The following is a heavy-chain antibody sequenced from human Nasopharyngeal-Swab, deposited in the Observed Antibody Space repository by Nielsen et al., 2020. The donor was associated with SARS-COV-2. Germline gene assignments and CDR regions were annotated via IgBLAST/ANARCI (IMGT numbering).Heavy chain of an antibody. D-gene: IGHD3-10*01. Sequence: SETLSLTCAVYGGSFSGYYWRWIRQPPGTGLEWIGEINHSGSTNYNPSLKSRVIISVNTSKNQFSLKLSSVTAAETAVYYCARRERRMVRGVIIKRKGCFDYWGQGTLVTVSS. J-gene: IGHJ4*02. CDR1: GGSFSGYY. V-gene: IGHV4-34*01. CDR2: INHSGST. CDR3: ARRERRMVRGVIIKRKGCFDY.